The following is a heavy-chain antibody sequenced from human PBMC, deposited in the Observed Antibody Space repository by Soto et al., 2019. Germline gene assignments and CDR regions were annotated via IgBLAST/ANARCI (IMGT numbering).Heavy chain of an antibody. V-gene: IGHV3-23*01. CDR1: GFTFINYA. CDR3: AKGILVKPPGTRNFDI. J-gene: IGHJ3*02. D-gene: IGHD6-13*01. CDR2: IGGGDGST. Sequence: EVQLLESGGGLVQPGGSLRLSCAASGFTFINYAMSWVRQAPGKGLEWVSTIGGGDGSTYYADSVKGRFTISRDNSNRALYLQMNSLRVGDTAIYYCAKGILVKPPGTRNFDIWGQGTMVIVSS.